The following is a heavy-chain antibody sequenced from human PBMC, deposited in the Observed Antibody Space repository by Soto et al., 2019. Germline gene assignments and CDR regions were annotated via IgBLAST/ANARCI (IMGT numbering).Heavy chain of an antibody. D-gene: IGHD5-18*01. CDR1: GFTFSSYG. CDR3: AKGDIEGTAMENPLYYYYYGMDV. CDR2: ISYDGSNK. V-gene: IGHV3-30*18. J-gene: IGHJ6*02. Sequence: GESLKISCAASGFTFSSYGMHWVRQAPGKGLEWVAVISYDGSNKYYADSVKGRFTISRDNSKNTLYLQMNSLRAEDTAVYYCAKGDIEGTAMENPLYYYYYGMDVWGQGTTVTVSS.